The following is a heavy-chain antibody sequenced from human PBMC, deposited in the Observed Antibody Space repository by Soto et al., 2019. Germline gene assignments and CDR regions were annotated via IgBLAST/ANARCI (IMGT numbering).Heavy chain of an antibody. CDR1: GGSLNNFY. J-gene: IGHJ5*02. V-gene: IGHV4-4*07. CDR2: IHASGNT. D-gene: IGHD6-19*01. Sequence: SETLSLTCSVSGGSLNNFYWNWIRQTAGKGLEWIGRIHASGNTNYNPSLKSRATLSVDTSKNQFSLKVRSVTAADTAVYYCARSSHKESWFDPWGQRTLVTVSS. CDR3: ARSSHKESWFDP.